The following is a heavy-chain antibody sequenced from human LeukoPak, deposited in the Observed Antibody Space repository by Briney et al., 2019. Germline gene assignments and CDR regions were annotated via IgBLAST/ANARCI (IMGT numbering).Heavy chain of an antibody. CDR3: ARGIAVAGRGPSTFAY. CDR1: GYTFLDYW. Sequence: GESLKISCKGSGYTFLDYWIGWVRRMPGKGLDWMGIIYPGDSDTRYSPSFEGQVTISVDNSISTAYLQWHSLKASDTAIYYCARGIAVAGRGPSTFAYWGQGTLVTVAS. D-gene: IGHD6-19*01. J-gene: IGHJ4*02. CDR2: IYPGDSDT. V-gene: IGHV5-51*01.